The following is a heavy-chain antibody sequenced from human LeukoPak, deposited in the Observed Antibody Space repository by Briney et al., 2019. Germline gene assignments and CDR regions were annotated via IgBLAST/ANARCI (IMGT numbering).Heavy chain of an antibody. V-gene: IGHV4-31*03. CDR1: GGSITSGGYY. J-gene: IGHJ2*01. CDR2: IYYSGGT. D-gene: IGHD6-25*01. CDR3: ARVRGIAAAYWYFDL. Sequence: SETLSLTCTVSGGSITSGGYYWSWIRQHPGKGLEWIGYIYYSGGTYYNPSLQSRITISVDTSENQFSLKLSSVSAADTAVYYCARVRGIAAAYWYFDLWGRGTLVTVSS.